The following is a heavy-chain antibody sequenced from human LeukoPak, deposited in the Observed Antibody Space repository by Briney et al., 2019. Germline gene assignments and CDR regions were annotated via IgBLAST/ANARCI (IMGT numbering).Heavy chain of an antibody. Sequence: SQTLSLTYAISGDSVSSNSAAWNWIRQSPSRGLEWLGRTYYRSKWSNEDAVSVKSRITINVDTSKNQFSLKLSSVTAADTAVYYCARHSRSGYSGYENAFDIWGQGTMVTVSS. D-gene: IGHD5-12*01. CDR1: GDSVSSNSAA. CDR2: TYYRSKWSN. V-gene: IGHV6-1*01. CDR3: ARHSRSGYSGYENAFDI. J-gene: IGHJ3*02.